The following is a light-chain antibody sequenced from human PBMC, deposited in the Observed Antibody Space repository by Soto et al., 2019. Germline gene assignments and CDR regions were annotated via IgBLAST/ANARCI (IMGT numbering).Light chain of an antibody. Sequence: QSVLTQPPSASGTPGQRVTISCSGTSSNIGNNYVCWYQQLPGTAPKLLIYRNNQRPSGVPDRFSGSKSGTSAFLAISGLRSDDEADYYCAAWDDSLSGVVFGGGTKLTVL. CDR2: RNN. V-gene: IGLV1-47*01. CDR1: SSNIGNNY. CDR3: AAWDDSLSGVV. J-gene: IGLJ2*01.